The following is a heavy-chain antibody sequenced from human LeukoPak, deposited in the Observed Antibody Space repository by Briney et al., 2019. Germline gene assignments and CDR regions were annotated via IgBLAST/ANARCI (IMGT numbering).Heavy chain of an antibody. V-gene: IGHV3-15*01. Sequence: GGSLRLSCAASGFTFSNAWMSWVRQSPGKGLEWVGRIKSKTDGGTTDYAAPVKGRFTISRDDSKNTLYLQINSLKTEDTAVYYCTTDQVVVGATSYFDYWGQGTLVTVSS. CDR1: GFTFSNAW. D-gene: IGHD1-26*01. CDR3: TTDQVVVGATSYFDY. CDR2: IKSKTDGGTT. J-gene: IGHJ4*02.